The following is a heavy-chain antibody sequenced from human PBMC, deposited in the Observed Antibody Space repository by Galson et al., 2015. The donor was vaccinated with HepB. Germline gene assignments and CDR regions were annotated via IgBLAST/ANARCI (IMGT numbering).Heavy chain of an antibody. D-gene: IGHD6-25*01. Sequence: SETLSLTCAVSGASISSTDWWTWVRQPPGEGLEWIGEIYHSGNTNFKPSLMSRVTMSVDTSKNQVSLRLSPVTAADTGVYYCARQAPQRQVAYFDYWGQGILVTVSS. CDR2: IYHSGNT. CDR3: ARQAPQRQVAYFDY. CDR1: GASISSTDW. V-gene: IGHV4-4*02. J-gene: IGHJ4*02.